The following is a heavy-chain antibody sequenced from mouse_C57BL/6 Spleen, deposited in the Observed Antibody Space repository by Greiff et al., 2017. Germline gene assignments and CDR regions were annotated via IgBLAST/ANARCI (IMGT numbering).Heavy chain of an antibody. CDR3: ARGVRYYYAMDY. Sequence: QVQLQQPGAELVRPGSSVKLSCKASGYTFTSYWMHWVKQRPIQGLEWIGNIDPSDSETHSNQKFKDKATLTVDKSSSTAYMQLSSLTSEDSAVYYCARGVRYYYAMDYWGQGTSVTVSS. J-gene: IGHJ4*01. V-gene: IGHV1-52*01. D-gene: IGHD2-1*01. CDR1: GYTFTSYW. CDR2: IDPSDSET.